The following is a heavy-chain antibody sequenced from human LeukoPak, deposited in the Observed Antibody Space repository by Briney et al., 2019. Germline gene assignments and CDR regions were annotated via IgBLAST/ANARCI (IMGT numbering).Heavy chain of an antibody. CDR3: ARLWRAVAGPFDY. Sequence: PGGSLRLSCAASGFTFSDYYMSWIRQPPGKGLEWIGSIYYSGTYYNPSLKSRVTISVDTSKNQFSLKVSSVTAADTAVYYCARLWRAVAGPFDYWGQGTLVTVSS. V-gene: IGHV4-38-2*01. J-gene: IGHJ4*02. CDR1: GFTFSDYY. CDR2: IYYSGT. D-gene: IGHD6-19*01.